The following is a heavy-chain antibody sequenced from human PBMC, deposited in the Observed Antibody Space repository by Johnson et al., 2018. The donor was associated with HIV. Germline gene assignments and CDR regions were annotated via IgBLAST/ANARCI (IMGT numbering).Heavy chain of an antibody. D-gene: IGHD1-26*01. J-gene: IGHJ3*02. CDR1: GFTFSSYG. CDR3: AKDRYGGSYPDAFDI. V-gene: IGHV3-30*18. CDR2: ISYDGSNK. Sequence: QMQLVESGGGVVQPGRSLRLSCVASGFTFSSYGIHWVRQAPGKGLEWVAIISYDGSNKSYADSVKGRFTISRDNSKNTLFLQMNSLRPEDTSVYYCAKDRYGGSYPDAFDIWGQGTMVTVSS.